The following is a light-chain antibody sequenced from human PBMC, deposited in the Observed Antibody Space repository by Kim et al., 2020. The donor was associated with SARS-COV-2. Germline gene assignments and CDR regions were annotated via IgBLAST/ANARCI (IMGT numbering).Light chain of an antibody. CDR1: QDIIKY. J-gene: IGKJ2*01. CDR3: QQYVYVPYT. CDR2: DAY. V-gene: IGKV1-33*01. Sequence: DVQMTQSPSSLSASVGDRITLTCQASQDIIKYLNWYHQKQGQAPKLLIYDAYILETGVPSRFSGSRSGADFTLTISSLQPEDFGTYYCQQYVYVPYTFGQGTKLEI.